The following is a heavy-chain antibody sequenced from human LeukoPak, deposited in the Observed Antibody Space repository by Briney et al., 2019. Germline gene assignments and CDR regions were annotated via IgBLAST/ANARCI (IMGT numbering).Heavy chain of an antibody. Sequence: SVKVSCKASGGTFSSYAISWVRQAPGQGLEWMGRIIPIFGIANYAQKFQGRVTITADKSTSTACMELSSLRSEDTAVYYCARDKGGRYSSGWNGYNWFDPWGQGTLVTVSS. J-gene: IGHJ5*02. CDR3: ARDKGGRYSSGWNGYNWFDP. D-gene: IGHD6-19*01. V-gene: IGHV1-69*04. CDR2: IIPIFGIA. CDR1: GGTFSSYA.